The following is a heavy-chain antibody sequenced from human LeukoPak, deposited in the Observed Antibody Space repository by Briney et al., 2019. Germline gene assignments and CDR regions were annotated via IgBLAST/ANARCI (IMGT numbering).Heavy chain of an antibody. D-gene: IGHD3-22*01. CDR1: GYTFTGYF. Sequence: ASVKVSCKASGYTFTGYFMHWVRQAPGRGLEWMGWINPNSGGTNYAQKFQGRVTMTRDTSISTAYIELSRLRSDDTAVYYCARDERCDSSGYPFDYWGQGTLVTVSS. V-gene: IGHV1-2*02. CDR3: ARDERCDSSGYPFDY. CDR2: INPNSGGT. J-gene: IGHJ4*02.